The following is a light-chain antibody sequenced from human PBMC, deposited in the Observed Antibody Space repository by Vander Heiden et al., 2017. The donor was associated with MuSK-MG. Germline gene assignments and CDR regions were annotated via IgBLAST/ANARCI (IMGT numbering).Light chain of an antibody. J-gene: IGLJ2*01. CDR1: SLRSYY. Sequence: SSELTQDPAVSVALGQTVRLTCQGVSLRSYYARWYQQKPGQAPVLVMYGKNNRPSGIPDRFSGSSSGSTASLIITGARAEDEADYYCNSRDSSGNYVVFGGGTKLTVL. CDR2: GKN. V-gene: IGLV3-19*01. CDR3: NSRDSSGNYVV.